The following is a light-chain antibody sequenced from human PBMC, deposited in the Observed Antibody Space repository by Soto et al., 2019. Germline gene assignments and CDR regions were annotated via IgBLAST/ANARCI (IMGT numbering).Light chain of an antibody. V-gene: IGKV3-15*01. J-gene: IGKJ1*01. CDR1: QSVSDN. CDR2: DAS. CDR3: QQYNNWPWT. Sequence: EIVLTPSPATLSVSPGERATLSCMASQSVSDNLAWYQQKPGQAPRLLIYDASTRATGIPARFSGSGSGTEFTLTISSLQSEDFAVYYCQQYNNWPWTFGQGTKVEIK.